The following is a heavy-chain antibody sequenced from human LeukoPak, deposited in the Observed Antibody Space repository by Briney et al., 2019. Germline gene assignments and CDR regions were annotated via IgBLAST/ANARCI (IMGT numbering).Heavy chain of an antibody. CDR1: GFTFSSYA. J-gene: IGHJ5*02. CDR2: ISGSGGST. Sequence: GGSLRLSCAASGFTFSSYAMSWVRQAPGKGLEWVSAISGSGGSTYYADSVKGRFTISRDNSKNTLYLQMNSLRAEDTAVYYCAKRFLEWLLSPDWFDPWGRGTLVTVSS. V-gene: IGHV3-23*01. D-gene: IGHD3-3*01. CDR3: AKRFLEWLLSPDWFDP.